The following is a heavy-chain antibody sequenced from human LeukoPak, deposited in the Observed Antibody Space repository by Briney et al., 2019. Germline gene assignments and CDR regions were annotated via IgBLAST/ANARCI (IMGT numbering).Heavy chain of an antibody. V-gene: IGHV1-69*05. Sequence: SVKVSCKASGGTFSSYAISWVRQAPGQGLEWMGRIIPIFGTANYAQKFQGRVTITTDESTSTAYMELSSLRSEDTTVYYCAISSSRVKGSALYFDYWGQGTLVTVSS. CDR3: AISSSRVKGSALYFDY. J-gene: IGHJ4*02. CDR1: GGTFSSYA. D-gene: IGHD6-13*01. CDR2: IIPIFGTA.